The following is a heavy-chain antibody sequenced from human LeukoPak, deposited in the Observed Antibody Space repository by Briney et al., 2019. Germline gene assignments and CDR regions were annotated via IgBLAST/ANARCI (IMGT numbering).Heavy chain of an antibody. V-gene: IGHV4-31*03. CDR2: IYYSGSN. J-gene: IGHJ3*02. Sequence: SQTLPLTCTVSGGSINSGAYYWSWIRQHPGKGLEWIGYIYYSGSNYYNPSLKSRVTISVDTSKNQFSLKLSSVTAADTAVYYCAGCSGGSPIDAFHIWGQGTMVNVSS. CDR3: AGCSGGSPIDAFHI. D-gene: IGHD2-15*01. CDR1: GGSINSGAYY.